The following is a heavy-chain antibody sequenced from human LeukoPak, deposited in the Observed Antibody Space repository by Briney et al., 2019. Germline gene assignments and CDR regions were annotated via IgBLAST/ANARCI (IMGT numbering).Heavy chain of an antibody. Sequence: ASVKVSCKASGYTFTSYGISRVRQAPGQGLEWMGWISAYNGNTNYAQKLQGRVTMTTDTSTSTAYMELRSLRSDDTAVYYCARVYCSSTSCYEDYWGQGTLVTVSS. D-gene: IGHD2-2*01. J-gene: IGHJ4*02. V-gene: IGHV1-18*01. CDR1: GYTFTSYG. CDR3: ARVYCSSTSCYEDY. CDR2: ISAYNGNT.